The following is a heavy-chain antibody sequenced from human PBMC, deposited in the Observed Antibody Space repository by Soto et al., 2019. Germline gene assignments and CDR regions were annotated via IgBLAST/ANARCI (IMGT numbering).Heavy chain of an antibody. D-gene: IGHD4-4*01. CDR2: IKPDESEK. CDR1: GFTFSDSW. Sequence: EVQLVESGGGLVQPGGSLRLSCTASGFTFSDSWMTWVRQAPGKGLEWVARIKPDESEKKYADSVKGRFSISRDNANKSMYLQMDSLRGEDTAVYYCVRGGSNYASWGQGTLVTVSS. CDR3: VRGGSNYAS. J-gene: IGHJ5*02. V-gene: IGHV3-7*01.